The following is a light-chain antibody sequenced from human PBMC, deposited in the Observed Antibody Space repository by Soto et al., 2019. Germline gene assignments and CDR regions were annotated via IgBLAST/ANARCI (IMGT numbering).Light chain of an antibody. J-gene: IGLJ2*01. CDR3: SSYAGSNNLI. Sequence: QSALTQPPSASGSPGQSVTISCTETSSDIGGYNYVSWYQQHPGKAPKLMIYDVNKRPSGVPDRFSGSKSGNTASLTVSGLQSEDEADYYCSSYAGSNNLIFGGGTKLTVL. CDR1: SSDIGGYNY. CDR2: DVN. V-gene: IGLV2-8*01.